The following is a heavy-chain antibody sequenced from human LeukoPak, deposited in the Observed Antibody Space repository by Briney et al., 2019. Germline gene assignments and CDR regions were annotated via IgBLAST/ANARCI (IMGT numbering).Heavy chain of an antibody. Sequence: GGSLRLSCAASGFTFSSYSMNWVRQAPGKGLEWVSSISSSSSYIYYADSVKGRFTISRDNSKNTLYLQMNSLRTEDTAVYYCARVASDSSGWYHFDYWGQGTLVTVSS. V-gene: IGHV3-21*04. CDR3: ARVASDSSGWYHFDY. CDR1: GFTFSSYS. CDR2: ISSSSSYI. J-gene: IGHJ4*02. D-gene: IGHD6-19*01.